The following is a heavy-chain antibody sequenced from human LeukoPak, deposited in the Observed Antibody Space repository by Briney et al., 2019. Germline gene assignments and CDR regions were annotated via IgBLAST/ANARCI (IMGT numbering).Heavy chain of an antibody. D-gene: IGHD3-3*01. CDR1: GFSVRDFW. CDR3: TRDFVF. Sequence: GGSLRLSCAASGFSVRDFWMAWVRQAPGKGLEWVGNINQDGSVKHYVDSVRGRFTISRDNARNSVYLQMNALRVEDTAVYYCTRDFVFWGQGTLVTASS. CDR2: INQDGSVK. J-gene: IGHJ4*02. V-gene: IGHV3-7*01.